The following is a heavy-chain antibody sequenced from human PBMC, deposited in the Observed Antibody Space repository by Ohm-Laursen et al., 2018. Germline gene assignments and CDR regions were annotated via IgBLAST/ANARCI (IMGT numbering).Heavy chain of an antibody. Sequence: SSVKVSCKASGYTFTSYDINWVRQATGQGLEWMGWMNPNSGNTGYAQKFQGRVTMTRNTSISTAYMELSSLRSEDTAVYYCARGSGYSYGLNYFDYWGQGTLVTVSS. V-gene: IGHV1-8*01. CDR1: GYTFTSYD. J-gene: IGHJ4*02. CDR2: MNPNSGNT. D-gene: IGHD5-18*01. CDR3: ARGSGYSYGLNYFDY.